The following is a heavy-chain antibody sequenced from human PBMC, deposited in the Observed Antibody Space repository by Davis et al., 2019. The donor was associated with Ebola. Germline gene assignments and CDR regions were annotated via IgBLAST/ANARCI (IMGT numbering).Heavy chain of an antibody. J-gene: IGHJ6*02. D-gene: IGHD2-2*01. CDR1: GYSFTSYW. CDR3: ARHQDIVVVPAAIRYYYGMDV. CDR2: IDPSDSYT. V-gene: IGHV5-10-1*01. Sequence: GESLKISCKGSGYSFTSYWISWMRQMPGKGLEWMGRIDPSDSYTNYSPSFQGHVTISADKSISTAYLQWSSLKASDTAMYYCARHQDIVVVPAAIRYYYGMDVWGQGTTVTVSS.